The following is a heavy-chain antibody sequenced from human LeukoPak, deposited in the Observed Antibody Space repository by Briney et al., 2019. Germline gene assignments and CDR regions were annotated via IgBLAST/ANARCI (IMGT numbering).Heavy chain of an antibody. J-gene: IGHJ6*03. D-gene: IGHD1-20*01. CDR1: GYSFTSYW. V-gene: IGHV5-51*01. CDR3: ARHGRITGKLEYYYYMDV. Sequence: GESLKISCKGSGYSFTSYWIGWVRQMPGKGLEWMGIIYPGDSDTRYSPSFQGQVTISADKSISTAYLQWSSLEASDTAMYYCARHGRITGKLEYYYYMDVWGKGTTVTVSS. CDR2: IYPGDSDT.